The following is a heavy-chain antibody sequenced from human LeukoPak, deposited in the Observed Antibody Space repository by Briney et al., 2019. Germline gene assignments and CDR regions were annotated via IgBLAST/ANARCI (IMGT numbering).Heavy chain of an antibody. CDR2: MNPNSGNT. CDR1: GYTFTDYY. V-gene: IGHV1-8*02. Sequence: ASVKVSCKASGYTFTDYYIHWLRQAPGQGLEWMGWMNPNSGNTGYAQKFQGRVTMTRNTSISTAYMELSSLRSEDTAVYYCAKVVVPTVTTGSPFDYWGQGTLVTVSS. CDR3: AKVVVPTVTTGSPFDY. D-gene: IGHD4-17*01. J-gene: IGHJ4*02.